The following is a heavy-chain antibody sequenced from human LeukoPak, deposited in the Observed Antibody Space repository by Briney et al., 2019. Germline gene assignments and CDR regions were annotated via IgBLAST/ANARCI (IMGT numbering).Heavy chain of an antibody. CDR1: GGSISSGGYY. J-gene: IGHJ4*02. V-gene: IGHV4-30-2*01. D-gene: IGHD2-2*01. CDR2: IYHSGST. Sequence: PSETLSLTCTVSGGSISSGGYYWSWIRQPPGKGLEWIGYIYHSGSTYYNPSLKSRVTISVDRSKNQFSLKLSSVTAADTAVYYCARETVVPAATHDYWGQGALVTVSS. CDR3: ARETVVPAATHDY.